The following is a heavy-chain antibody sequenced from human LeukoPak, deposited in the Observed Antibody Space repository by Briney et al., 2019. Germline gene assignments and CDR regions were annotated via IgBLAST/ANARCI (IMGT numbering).Heavy chain of an antibody. D-gene: IGHD6-19*01. CDR3: AKGPDSSGLNWFDP. V-gene: IGHV3-48*01. Sequence: QPGGSLRLSCAASGFTFSSYSMNWVRQAPGKGLEWVSYISSSSSTIYYADSVKGRFTISRDNSKNTLYLQMNSLRAEDTAVYYCAKGPDSSGLNWFDPWGQGTLVTVSS. CDR1: GFTFSSYS. CDR2: ISSSSSTI. J-gene: IGHJ5*02.